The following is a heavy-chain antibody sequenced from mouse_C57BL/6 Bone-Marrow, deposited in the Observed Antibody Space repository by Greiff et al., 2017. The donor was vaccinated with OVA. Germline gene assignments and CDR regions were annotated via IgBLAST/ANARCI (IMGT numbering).Heavy chain of an antibody. D-gene: IGHD1-1*01. V-gene: IGHV1-50*01. J-gene: IGHJ2*01. CDR1: GYTFTSYW. CDR3: SRPPSYSGRDY. Sequence: QVQLQQPGAELVKPGASVKLSCKASGYTFTSYWMQWVKQRPGQGLEWIGEIDPSDSYTNYNQKFKGKATLTVDTSSSTAYMQLRSLTSEDSAVSYCSRPPSYSGRDYWGPGTTLTVSS. CDR2: IDPSDSYT.